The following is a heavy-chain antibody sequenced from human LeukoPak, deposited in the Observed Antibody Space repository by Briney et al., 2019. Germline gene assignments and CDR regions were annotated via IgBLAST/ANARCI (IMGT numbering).Heavy chain of an antibody. V-gene: IGHV3-64D*06. D-gene: IGHD4-23*01. Sequence: PGGSLRLSCSASGFTFSGYAMHWVRQAPGKGLEYVSAITSNGVNTYYADSVKGRFTISRDNSKNTLFLQMGSLRAEDTAVYYCARSQGGNTLWFDPWGQGTLVTVSS. J-gene: IGHJ5*02. CDR1: GFTFSGYA. CDR3: ARSQGGNTLWFDP. CDR2: ITSNGVNT.